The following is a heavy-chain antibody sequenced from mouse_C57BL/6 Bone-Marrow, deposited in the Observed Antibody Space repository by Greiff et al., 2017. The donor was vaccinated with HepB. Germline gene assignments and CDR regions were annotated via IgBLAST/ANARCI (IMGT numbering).Heavy chain of an antibody. CDR1: GYAFSSYW. V-gene: IGHV1-80*01. Sequence: QVQLQQSGAELVKPGASVKISCKASGYAFSSYWMNWVKQRPGKGLEWIGQIYPGDGDTNYNGKFKGKATLTADKSSSTAYMQLSSLTSEDSAVYFCARLDGIYYGNRGYFDYWGQGTTLTVSS. J-gene: IGHJ2*01. CDR2: IYPGDGDT. D-gene: IGHD2-1*01. CDR3: ARLDGIYYGNRGYFDY.